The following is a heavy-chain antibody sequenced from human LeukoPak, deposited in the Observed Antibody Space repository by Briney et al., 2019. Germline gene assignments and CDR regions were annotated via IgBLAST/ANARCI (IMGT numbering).Heavy chain of an antibody. Sequence: GGSLRLSCAASGFTFSSYSMNWVRQAPGKGLEWVSSISSSSSYIYHADSVKGRFTISRDNAKNSLYLQMNSLRAEDTAVYYCARDGHYDILTGYSPKDFQHWGQGTLVTVSS. D-gene: IGHD3-9*01. CDR1: GFTFSSYS. CDR2: ISSSSSYI. CDR3: ARDGHYDILTGYSPKDFQH. V-gene: IGHV3-21*01. J-gene: IGHJ1*01.